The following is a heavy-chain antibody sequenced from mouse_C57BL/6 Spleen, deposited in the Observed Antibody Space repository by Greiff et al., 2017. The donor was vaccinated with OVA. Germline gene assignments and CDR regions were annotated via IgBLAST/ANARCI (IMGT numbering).Heavy chain of an antibody. J-gene: IGHJ4*01. Sequence: QVQLKESGPGILQSSQTLSLTCSFSGFSLSTSGMGVSWIRQPSGKGLEWLAHIYWDDDKRYNPSLKSRLTISKDTSRNQVFLKITSVDTADTATYYCARRPYGNYGYYAMDYWGQGTSVTVSS. V-gene: IGHV8-12*01. CDR3: ARRPYGNYGYYAMDY. CDR2: IYWDDDK. CDR1: GFSLSTSGMG. D-gene: IGHD2-1*01.